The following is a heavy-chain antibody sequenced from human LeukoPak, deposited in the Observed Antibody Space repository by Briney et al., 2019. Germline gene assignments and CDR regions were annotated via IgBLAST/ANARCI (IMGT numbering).Heavy chain of an antibody. CDR3: ARLGGGGYCSSTSCYTKGGYYFDY. CDR2: IYHSGST. D-gene: IGHD2-2*02. V-gene: IGHV4-30-2*01. Sequence: SETLSLTCTVSGGSISSGGYYWSWIRQPPGKGLEWIGYIYHSGSTYYNPSLKSRVTISVDRSKNQFSLKLSSVTAADTAVYYCARLGGGGYCSSTSCYTKGGYYFDYWGQGTLVTVSS. J-gene: IGHJ4*02. CDR1: GGSISSGGYY.